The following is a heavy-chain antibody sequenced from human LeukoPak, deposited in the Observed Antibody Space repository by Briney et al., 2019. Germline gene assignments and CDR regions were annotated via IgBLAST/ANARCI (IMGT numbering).Heavy chain of an antibody. CDR1: GGSISSGSYY. V-gene: IGHV4-61*10. J-gene: IGHJ6*02. CDR2: IYYSGST. CDR3: ARSGYGSRYYYYYGMDV. Sequence: SETLSLTCTVPGGSISSGSYYWSWIRQPAGRGLEWIGRIYYSGSTNYNPSLKSRVTISVDTSKNQFSLKLSSVTAAGTAVCYCARSGYGSRYYYYYGMDVWGQGTTVTVSS. D-gene: IGHD3-10*01.